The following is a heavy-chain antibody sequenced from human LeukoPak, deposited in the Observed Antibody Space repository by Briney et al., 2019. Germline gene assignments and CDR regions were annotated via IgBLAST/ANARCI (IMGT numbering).Heavy chain of an antibody. CDR2: FDPEDGET. V-gene: IGHV1-24*01. CDR1: GYTLTELS. CDR3: ATGYSSSWYIDY. Sequence: ASVKVSSKVSGYTLTELSMHWVRQAPGKGLEWMGGFDPEDGETIYAQKFQGRVTMTEDTSTDTAYMELSSLRSEDTAVYYCATGYSSSWYIDYWGQGTLVTVSS. D-gene: IGHD6-13*01. J-gene: IGHJ4*02.